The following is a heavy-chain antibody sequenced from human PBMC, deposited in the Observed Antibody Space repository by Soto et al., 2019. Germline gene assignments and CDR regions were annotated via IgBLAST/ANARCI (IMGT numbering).Heavy chain of an antibody. J-gene: IGHJ4*02. CDR3: AKDGSHNFDY. V-gene: IGHV3-30*18. Sequence: QVQLVVSGGGVVKPGWSLRLSCAASGFTFSHYAMHWLRQAPAKGREGVALRADDGGNEYYAESGKGRFTISRDNSKNTLYLQMNSLRAEDTAVYYCAKDGSHNFDYWGQGTLVTVSS. CDR1: GFTFSHYA. CDR2: RADDGGNE. D-gene: IGHD1-26*01.